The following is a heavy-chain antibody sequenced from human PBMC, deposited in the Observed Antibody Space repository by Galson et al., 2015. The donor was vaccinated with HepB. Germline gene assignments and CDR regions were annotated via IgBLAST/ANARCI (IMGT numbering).Heavy chain of an antibody. V-gene: IGHV3-23*01. Sequence: SLRLSCAASGFTFSSYSMDWVRQAPGKGLEWVSSISGSGGSTYYADSVKGRFTISRDNSKNTLYLQMNSLRAEDTAVYYCAKDIGLHLGELSLWDYGGNSPDAFDIWGQGTMVTVSS. CDR2: ISGSGGST. CDR3: AKDIGLHLGELSLWDYGGNSPDAFDI. J-gene: IGHJ3*02. D-gene: IGHD3-16*02. CDR1: GFTFSSYS.